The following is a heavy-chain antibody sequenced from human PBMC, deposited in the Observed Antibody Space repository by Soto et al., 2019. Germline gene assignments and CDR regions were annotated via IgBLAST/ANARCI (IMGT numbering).Heavy chain of an antibody. D-gene: IGHD3-3*01. CDR1: GGSISSYY. Sequence: SETLSLTCTVSGGSISSYYWSWIRQPPGKGLEWIGYIYYSGSTNYNPSLKSRVTISVDTSKNQFSLKLSSVTAADTAVYYCARRTPYTIYYYYYMDVWGKGTTVTV. V-gene: IGHV4-59*08. J-gene: IGHJ6*03. CDR3: ARRTPYTIYYYYYMDV. CDR2: IYYSGST.